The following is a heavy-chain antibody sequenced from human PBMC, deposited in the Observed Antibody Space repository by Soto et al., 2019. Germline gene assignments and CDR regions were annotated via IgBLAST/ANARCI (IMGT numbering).Heavy chain of an antibody. CDR3: TRGNAYNDY. Sequence: GGSLRLSCAASGFTVTSNDVSWVRQAPGKGLEWVSITYSNSNTDYADSVKGRFIISRDNSKNTLYIQMNSLRAEDSAVYYCTRGNAYNDYWGQGTLVTVSS. D-gene: IGHD1-20*01. CDR2: TYSNSNT. J-gene: IGHJ4*02. V-gene: IGHV3-66*01. CDR1: GFTVTSND.